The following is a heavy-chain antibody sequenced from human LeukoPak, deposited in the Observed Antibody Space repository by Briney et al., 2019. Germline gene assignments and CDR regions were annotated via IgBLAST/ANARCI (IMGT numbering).Heavy chain of an antibody. Sequence: SVKVSCKGSGGTFTNYAISWVRQGPGQGLEWRGGVIPIFGTANYAQKFRGRVTTTADKSTGKAYMELSSLRSEDTAVYYCARDNDSRDPPHFDYWGQGTLVTVSS. CDR2: VIPIFGTA. V-gene: IGHV1-69*06. CDR1: GGTFTNYA. CDR3: ARDNDSRDPPHFDY. D-gene: IGHD3-16*01. J-gene: IGHJ4*02.